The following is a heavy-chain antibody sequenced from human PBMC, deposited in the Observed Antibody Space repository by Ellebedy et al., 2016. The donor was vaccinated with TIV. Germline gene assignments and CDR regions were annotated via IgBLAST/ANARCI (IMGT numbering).Heavy chain of an antibody. Sequence: AASVKVSCKASGYTFTSYGISWVRQAPGQGLEWMGWISAYNGNTNYAQKLQGRVTMTTDTSTSTAYMELRSLRSDDTAVYYCVSGMSRRYSGSYLLFDYWGQGTLVTVSS. CDR1: GYTFTSYG. CDR3: VSGMSRRYSGSYLLFDY. V-gene: IGHV1-18*04. J-gene: IGHJ4*02. CDR2: ISAYNGNT. D-gene: IGHD1-26*01.